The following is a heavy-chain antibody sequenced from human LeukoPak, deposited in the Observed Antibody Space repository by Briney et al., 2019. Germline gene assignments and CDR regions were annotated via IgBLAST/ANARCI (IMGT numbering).Heavy chain of an antibody. J-gene: IGHJ4*02. V-gene: IGHV4-34*01. CDR1: GGSFSGYY. Sequence: SETLSLTCAVYGGSFSGYYWSWIRQPPGKGLEWIGEINHSGSTNYNPSLKSRVTISVDTSKNQFSLKLSSVTAADTAVYYCARSSSGNYGWWGQGTLVTVSS. CDR3: ARSSSGNYGW. CDR2: INHSGST. D-gene: IGHD4-23*01.